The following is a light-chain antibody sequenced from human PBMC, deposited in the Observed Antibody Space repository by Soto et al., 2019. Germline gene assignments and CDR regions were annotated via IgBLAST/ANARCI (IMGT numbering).Light chain of an antibody. V-gene: IGLV1-44*01. CDR1: SSNIGSNT. J-gene: IGLJ1*01. Sequence: QSVLTQPPSASGTPGQRVTISCSGSSSNIGSNTVNRYQQLPGTAPKLLIYSNNQRPSGVPDRFSGSKSGTSAFLAISGLQSEDEADYYCAAWDDSLNGYVFGTGTKVTVL. CDR3: AAWDDSLNGYV. CDR2: SNN.